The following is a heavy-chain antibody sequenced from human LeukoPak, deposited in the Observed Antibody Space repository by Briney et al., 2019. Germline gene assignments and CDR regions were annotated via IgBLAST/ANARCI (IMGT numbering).Heavy chain of an antibody. CDR3: ARAGVYGSGSYYNDY. J-gene: IGHJ4*02. Sequence: GGSLRLSCAASGFTFSDYYMGWIRQAPGKGLEWVSYISSSGSTIYYADSVKGRFTISRDNAKNSLYLQMNSLRAEDTAVYYCARAGVYGSGSYYNDYWGQGTLVTVSS. CDR1: GFTFSDYY. CDR2: ISSSGSTI. V-gene: IGHV3-11*01. D-gene: IGHD3-10*01.